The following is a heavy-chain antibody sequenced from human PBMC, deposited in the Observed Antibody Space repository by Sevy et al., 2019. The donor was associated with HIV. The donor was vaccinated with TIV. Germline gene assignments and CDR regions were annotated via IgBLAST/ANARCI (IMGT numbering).Heavy chain of an antibody. CDR2: IGGSDGST. Sequence: GGSLRLSCAASGFTFSSYAMTWVRQAPGKGLEWVSCIGGSDGSTFYADSVKGRFTISRDNSKNTLYLQMNSVRVEDTAVYYCAKGDSGGCYAAFDYWGQGTLVTVSS. CDR3: AKGDSGGCYAAFDY. V-gene: IGHV3-23*01. CDR1: GFTFSSYA. D-gene: IGHD2-2*01. J-gene: IGHJ4*02.